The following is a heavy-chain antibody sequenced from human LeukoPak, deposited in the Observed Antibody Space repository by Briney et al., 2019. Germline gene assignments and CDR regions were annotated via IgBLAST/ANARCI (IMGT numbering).Heavy chain of an antibody. Sequence: SETLSLTCTVSGGSISSYYWGWIRQPPGKGLGWIGYIYYSGSTNYNPSLKSRVTISVDTSKNQFSLKLSSVTAADTAVYYCARANWNYVDYWGQGTLVTVSS. D-gene: IGHD1-1*01. V-gene: IGHV4-59*01. CDR2: IYYSGST. J-gene: IGHJ4*02. CDR1: GGSISSYY. CDR3: ARANWNYVDY.